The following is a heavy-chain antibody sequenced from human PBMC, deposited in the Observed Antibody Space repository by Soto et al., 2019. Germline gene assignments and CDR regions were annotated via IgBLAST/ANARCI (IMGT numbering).Heavy chain of an antibody. CDR1: GFSLTTKGVG. CDR3: AHVTITYGGAIGDEAFDI. CDR2: IYWDNDK. V-gene: IGHV2-5*02. J-gene: IGHJ3*02. D-gene: IGHD3-16*02. Sequence: QITLKESGPTLVQPTQTLTLTCDFSGFSLTTKGVGVGWIRQPPGEALEWVAVIYWDNDKRYSPSLQSRLTINKDTSKNQVVLSRINMDPVDTATYFCAHVTITYGGAIGDEAFDIWGQGTMVIVSS.